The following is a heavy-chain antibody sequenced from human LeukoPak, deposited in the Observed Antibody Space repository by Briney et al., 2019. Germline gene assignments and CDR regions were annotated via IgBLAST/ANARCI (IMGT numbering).Heavy chain of an antibody. Sequence: SETLSLTCTVSGGSISSHYWSWIRQPPGNGLEWIGYIYYSGTTNYNPSLKSRVTISVDTSKNQFSLKLSSVTAADTAVYYCARGVHIAARQYGYWGQGTLVTVSS. J-gene: IGHJ4*02. CDR2: IYYSGTT. V-gene: IGHV4-59*11. CDR1: GGSISSHY. CDR3: ARGVHIAARQYGY. D-gene: IGHD6-6*01.